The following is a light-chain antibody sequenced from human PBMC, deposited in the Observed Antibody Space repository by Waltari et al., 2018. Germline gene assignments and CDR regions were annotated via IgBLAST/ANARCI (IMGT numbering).Light chain of an antibody. V-gene: IGKV3-20*01. CDR3: QQYGSLPWT. J-gene: IGKJ1*01. CDR1: QYVTNGH. CDR2: DAS. Sequence: EVVLTQSLGTLSLSPGERATISCRSSQYVTNGHLAWYQQKPGQEPSLLSFDASIRATGIPDRFSGSGTGTDFTLTITRLEPEDFAVYHCQQYGSLPWTFGQGTKVEMK.